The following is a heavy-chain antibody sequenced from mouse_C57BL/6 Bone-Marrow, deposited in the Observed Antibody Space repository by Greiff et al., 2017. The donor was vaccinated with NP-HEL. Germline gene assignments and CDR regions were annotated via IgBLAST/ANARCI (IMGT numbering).Heavy chain of an antibody. Sequence: EVHLVESGGGLVQSGRSLRLSCATSGFTFSDFYMEWVRQAPGKGLEWIAASRNKANDYTTEYSASVKGRFIVSRDTSQSILYLQMNALRAEDTAIYYCARDHLKGYYAMDYWGQGTSVTVSS. CDR1: GFTFSDFY. CDR3: ARDHLKGYYAMDY. J-gene: IGHJ4*01. V-gene: IGHV7-1*01. CDR2: SRNKANDYTT.